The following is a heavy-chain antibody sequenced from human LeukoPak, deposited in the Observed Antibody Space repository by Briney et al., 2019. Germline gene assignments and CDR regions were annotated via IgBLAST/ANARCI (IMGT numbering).Heavy chain of an antibody. V-gene: IGHV4-39*07. D-gene: IGHD1-7*01. CDR3: ARGRNNWNSQLTDY. CDR1: GGSIRSTSYY. CDR2: IYCSGSS. Sequence: SETLSLTCTVSGGSIRSTSYYWGWIRQPPGKGLEWIGSIYCSGSSYYNPSLKSRLTISVDTSKNQFSLKLSSVTAADTAVYYCARGRNNWNSQLTDYWGQGTLVTVSS. J-gene: IGHJ4*02.